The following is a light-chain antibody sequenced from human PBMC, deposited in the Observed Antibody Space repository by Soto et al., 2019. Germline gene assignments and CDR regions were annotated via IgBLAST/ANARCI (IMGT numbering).Light chain of an antibody. V-gene: IGLV1-44*01. CDR1: SSNIGSNA. CDR3: ATWDDSLNGWV. J-gene: IGLJ3*02. Sequence: QSVLTQPPSASGTPGQRVTISCSGSSSNIGSNAVSWYQQLPGTAPKVLIYSNNQRPSGVPDRFSGSKSGTSASLAISGLQSEDDADYYCATWDDSLNGWVSGGGTKLTVL. CDR2: SNN.